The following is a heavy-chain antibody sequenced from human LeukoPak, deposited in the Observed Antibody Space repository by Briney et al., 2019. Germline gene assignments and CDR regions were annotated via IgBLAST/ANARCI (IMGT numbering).Heavy chain of an antibody. CDR3: ARDSMVRGVIPPPSDY. CDR2: ISYDGSNK. CDR1: GFTFSSYA. D-gene: IGHD3-10*01. Sequence: XGGSLRLSCAASGFTFSSYAMHWVRQAPGKGLEWVAVISYDGSNKYYADSVKGRFTISRDNSKNTLYLQMNSLRAEDTAVYYCARDSMVRGVIPPPSDYWGQGTLVTVSS. V-gene: IGHV3-30-3*01. J-gene: IGHJ4*02.